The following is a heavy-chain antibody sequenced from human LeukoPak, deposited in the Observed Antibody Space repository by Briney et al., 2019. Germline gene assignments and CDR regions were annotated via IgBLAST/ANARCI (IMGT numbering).Heavy chain of an antibody. CDR3: VRDLWGAGGTQY. CDR1: GGSFSGYY. Sequence: SETLSLTCAVYGGSFSGYYWSWIRQPPGKGLEWIGEINHSGSTNYNPSLKSRVTISVDTSKNQFSLKLSSVTAADTAVYYCVRDLWGAGGTQYWGQGILVTVSS. J-gene: IGHJ4*02. CDR2: INHSGST. D-gene: IGHD2-15*01. V-gene: IGHV4-34*01.